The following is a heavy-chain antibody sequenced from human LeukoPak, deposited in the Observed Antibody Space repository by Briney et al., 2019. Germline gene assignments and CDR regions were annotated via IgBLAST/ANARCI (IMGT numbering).Heavy chain of an antibody. J-gene: IGHJ5*02. Sequence: SETLSLTRAVSGGSISSGGYSWSWIRQPPGKGLEWIGYIYHSGSTYYNPSLKSRVTISVDRSKSQFSLKLSSVTAADTAVYYCARVARAPFNWFDPWGQGTLVTVSS. CDR1: GGSISSGGYS. CDR2: IYHSGST. V-gene: IGHV4-30-2*01. CDR3: ARVARAPFNWFDP.